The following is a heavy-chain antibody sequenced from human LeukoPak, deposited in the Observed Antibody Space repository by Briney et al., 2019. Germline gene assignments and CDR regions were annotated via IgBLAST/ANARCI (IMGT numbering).Heavy chain of an antibody. D-gene: IGHD4-17*01. CDR1: GFTFSRYS. V-gene: IGHV3-21*01. J-gene: IGHJ4*02. CDR3: ARGGVTKYYFDY. CDR2: ISSSSSYI. Sequence: GGSLRLSCAASGFTFSRYSMNWVRQAPGKGLEWVSSISSSSSYIYYADSVKGRFTISRDNAKNSLYLQMNSLRAEDTAVYYCARGGVTKYYFDYWGQGTLVTVSS.